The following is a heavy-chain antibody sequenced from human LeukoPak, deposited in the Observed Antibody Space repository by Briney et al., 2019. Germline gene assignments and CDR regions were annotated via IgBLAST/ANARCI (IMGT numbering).Heavy chain of an antibody. J-gene: IGHJ4*02. D-gene: IGHD1-26*01. CDR1: GFTFSSHW. Sequence: GGSLRLSCAASGFTFSSHWMHWVRQAPGKGLVWVSRIKSDGSSTNYADFAEGRFTISRDNAKNTVYLQINSLRAEDTAVYYCARGATYAYYFDLWGQGTLVTVSS. CDR3: ARGATYAYYFDL. V-gene: IGHV3-74*01. CDR2: IKSDGSST.